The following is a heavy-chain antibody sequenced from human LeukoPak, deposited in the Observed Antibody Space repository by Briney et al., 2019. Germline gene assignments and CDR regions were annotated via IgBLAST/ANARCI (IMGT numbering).Heavy chain of an antibody. CDR2: ISAYNGNT. V-gene: IGHV1-18*01. CDR1: GYTFTSYG. J-gene: IGHJ4*02. CDR3: ARKGRYSSSTRPLDY. D-gene: IGHD6-6*01. Sequence: ASVTVSCKASGYTFTSYGISWVRQAPGQGLEWMGWISAYNGNTNYAQKLQGRVTMTTDTSTSTAYMELRSLRSDDTAVYYCARKGRYSSSTRPLDYWGQGTLVTVSS.